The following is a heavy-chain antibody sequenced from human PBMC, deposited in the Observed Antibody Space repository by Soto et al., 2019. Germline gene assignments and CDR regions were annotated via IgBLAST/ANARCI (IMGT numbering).Heavy chain of an antibody. CDR2: ISAYNGNT. CDR1: GYTFTSYG. D-gene: IGHD3-3*01. Sequence: QVPLVQSGAEVKKPGASVKVSCKASGYTFTSYGISWVRQAPGQGLEWMGWISAYNGNTNYAQKLQGRVTMTTDTSTSTAYMELRSLRSDDTAVYYCARAKGFWSGSNEGDWFDPWGQGTLVTVSS. CDR3: ARAKGFWSGSNEGDWFDP. J-gene: IGHJ5*02. V-gene: IGHV1-18*01.